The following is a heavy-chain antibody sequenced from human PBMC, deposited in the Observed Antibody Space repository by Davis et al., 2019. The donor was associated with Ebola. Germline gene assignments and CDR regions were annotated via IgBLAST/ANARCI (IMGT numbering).Heavy chain of an antibody. Sequence: ASVKVSCKASGYTFTSYGISWVRQAPGQGLEWMGWISAYNGNTNYAQKLQGRVTMTTDTSTSTAYMELRSLRSDDTAVYYCARGGYCSSTSCYAEYYYYYYGMDVWGQGTTVTVSS. CDR2: ISAYNGNT. J-gene: IGHJ6*02. CDR1: GYTFTSYG. CDR3: ARGGYCSSTSCYAEYYYYYYGMDV. V-gene: IGHV1-18*01. D-gene: IGHD2-2*01.